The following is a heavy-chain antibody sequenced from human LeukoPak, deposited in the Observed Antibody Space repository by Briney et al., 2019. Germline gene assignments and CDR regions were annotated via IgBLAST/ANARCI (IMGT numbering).Heavy chain of an antibody. CDR2: IYYSGST. Sequence: SETLSLTCTVSGGSISSSSYYWGWIRQPPGKGLEWIGSIYYSGSTYYNPSLKSRVTISVDTSKNQFSLKLSSVTAADTAVYYCAREVGATTLVDYWGQGTLVTVSS. J-gene: IGHJ4*02. V-gene: IGHV4-39*07. CDR3: AREVGATTLVDY. CDR1: GGSISSSSYY. D-gene: IGHD1-26*01.